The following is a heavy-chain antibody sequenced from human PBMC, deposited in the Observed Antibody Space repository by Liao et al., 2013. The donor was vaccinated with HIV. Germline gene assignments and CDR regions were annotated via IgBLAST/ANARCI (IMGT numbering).Heavy chain of an antibody. CDR1: GGSFSAYY. D-gene: IGHD2-2*01. CDR2: INHSGST. V-gene: IGHV4-34*01. CDR3: ARSSASGTIDY. Sequence: QVQLQQWGAGLLKPSETLSLTCAVSGGSFSAYYWSWIRQPPGKGLEWIGEINHSGSTNYNASLKSRVSISVDTSKNQFSLKVSSVTAADTAVYYCARSSASGTIDYWGQGTLVTVSS. J-gene: IGHJ4*02.